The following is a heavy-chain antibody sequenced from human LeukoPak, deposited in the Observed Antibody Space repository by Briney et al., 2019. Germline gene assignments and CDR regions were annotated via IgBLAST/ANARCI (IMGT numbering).Heavy chain of an antibody. V-gene: IGHV3-74*01. Sequence: GGSLRLSCEASGFTFSTYMMSWVRQPPGKGLVWVSRINSDGSSTNYADSVKGRFTISRDNAKNTLYLQMNSLRAEDTAMYYCARAVYYSNYLGYWGQGTLVTVSS. J-gene: IGHJ4*01. CDR1: GFTFSTYM. CDR2: INSDGSST. D-gene: IGHD3-10*01. CDR3: ARAVYYSNYLGY.